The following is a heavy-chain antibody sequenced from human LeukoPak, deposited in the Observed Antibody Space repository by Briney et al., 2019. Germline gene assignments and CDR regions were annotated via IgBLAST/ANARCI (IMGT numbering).Heavy chain of an antibody. V-gene: IGHV3-21*01. CDR3: ARGNYGSDYFDY. J-gene: IGHJ4*02. CDR1: GFTFSSYS. Sequence: GGSLRLSCAASGFTFSSYSMNWVRQAPGKGLEWVSSISSSSSYIDYADSVKGRFTISRDNAKNSLYLQMNSLRAEDTAVYYCARGNYGSDYFDYWGQGTLVTVSS. CDR2: ISSSSSYI. D-gene: IGHD1-7*01.